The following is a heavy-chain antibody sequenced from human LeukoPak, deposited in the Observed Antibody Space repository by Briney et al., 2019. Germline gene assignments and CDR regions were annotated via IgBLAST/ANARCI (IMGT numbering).Heavy chain of an antibody. CDR1: GFTFSSYW. CDR3: ARDRGTATTYSHDY. Sequence: PGGSLRLSCAASGFTFSSYWMSWVRQAPGKGLEWVANIKQDGSEKYYVDSVKGRFTISRDNAKNSLYLQMNSLRAEDTAVYYCARDRGTATTYSHDYWGQGTLVTVSS. J-gene: IGHJ4*02. V-gene: IGHV3-7*01. CDR2: IKQDGSEK. D-gene: IGHD4-11*01.